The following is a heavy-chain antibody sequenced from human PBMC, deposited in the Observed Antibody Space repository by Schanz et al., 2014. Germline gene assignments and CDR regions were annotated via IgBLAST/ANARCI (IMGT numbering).Heavy chain of an antibody. CDR3: VRERTSYGGNSYFFDH. V-gene: IGHV3-21*01. J-gene: IGHJ4*02. Sequence: VQLVESGGGVVQPGRSLRLSCAASGFTFSSYALHWVRQAPGKGLEWVSSISSRSSHIYYADSVKGRFTVSIDNAKNSVYLQMNGLRDEDTAVYYCVRERTSYGGNSYFFDHWGQGTLVTVSS. CDR2: ISSRSSHI. CDR1: GFTFSSYA. D-gene: IGHD5-18*01.